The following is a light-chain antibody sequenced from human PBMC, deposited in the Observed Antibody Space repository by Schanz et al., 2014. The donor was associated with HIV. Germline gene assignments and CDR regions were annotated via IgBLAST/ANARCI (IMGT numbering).Light chain of an antibody. V-gene: IGKV1-9*01. Sequence: DIQLTQSPSFLSASVGDRVTITCRASQGISSYLAWYQQKPGKAPKLLIYAASTLQSGVPSRFSGSGSGTEFTLTISSLQPEDFATYYCQQCVTYPYTFGQGTKLEIK. CDR1: QGISSY. J-gene: IGKJ2*01. CDR2: AAS. CDR3: QQCVTYPYT.